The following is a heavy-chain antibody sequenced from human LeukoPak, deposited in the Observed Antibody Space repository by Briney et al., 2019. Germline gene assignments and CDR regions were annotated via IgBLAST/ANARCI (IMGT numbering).Heavy chain of an antibody. Sequence: SETLSLTCAVYGGSFSGYYWSWIRQPPGKGLEWIGEINHSGSTNYNPSLKSRVTISVDTSKNQFSLKLSSVTAADTAVYYCARRLLWFGELFVPYNWFDPWGQGTLVTVSS. CDR1: GGSFSGYY. J-gene: IGHJ5*02. CDR2: INHSGST. CDR3: ARRLLWFGELFVPYNWFDP. D-gene: IGHD3-10*01. V-gene: IGHV4-34*01.